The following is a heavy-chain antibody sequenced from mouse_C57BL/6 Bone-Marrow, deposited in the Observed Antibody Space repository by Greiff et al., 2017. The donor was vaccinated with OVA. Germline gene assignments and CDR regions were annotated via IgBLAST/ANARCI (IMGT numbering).Heavy chain of an antibody. CDR1: GFTFSSYG. CDR3: ASPYLDCSLAY. V-gene: IGHV5-6*01. CDR2: ISSGGSYT. Sequence: EVQLVESGGDLVKPGGSLKLSCAASGFTFSSYGMSWVRQTPDKRLEWVATISSGGSYTYYPDCVTGRFTISRDNDKNTLYLQMSTVKSEDTARDYCASPYLDCSLAYWGQGTLVTVSA. J-gene: IGHJ3*01.